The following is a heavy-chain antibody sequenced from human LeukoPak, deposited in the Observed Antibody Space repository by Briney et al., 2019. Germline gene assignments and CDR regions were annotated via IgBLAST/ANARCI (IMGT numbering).Heavy chain of an antibody. CDR3: ANFHCSSTSCHLSGYFQH. D-gene: IGHD2-2*01. CDR2: ISSSGSTI. J-gene: IGHJ1*01. V-gene: IGHV3-11*01. CDR1: GFTFSDYY. Sequence: GGSLRLSCAASGFTFSDYYMSWIRQAPGKGLEWVSYISSSGSTIYYADSVKGRFTISRDNAKNSLYLQMNSLRAEDTAIYYCANFHCSSTSCHLSGYFQHWGQGTLVTVSS.